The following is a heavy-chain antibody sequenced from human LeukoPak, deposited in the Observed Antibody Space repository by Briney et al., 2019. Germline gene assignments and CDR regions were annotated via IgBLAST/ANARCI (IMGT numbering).Heavy chain of an antibody. CDR2: IYHSGST. V-gene: IGHV4-30-2*01. CDR1: GGSISRGGYS. J-gene: IGHJ4*02. CDR3: ARGVANSFDY. D-gene: IGHD2-15*01. Sequence: PSETLSLTCAVSGGSISRGGYSWSWIRQPPGKGLEWIGYIYHSGSTYYNPSLKSRVTISVDRSKNQFSLKLSSVTAADTAVYYCARGVANSFDYWGQGTLVTVSS.